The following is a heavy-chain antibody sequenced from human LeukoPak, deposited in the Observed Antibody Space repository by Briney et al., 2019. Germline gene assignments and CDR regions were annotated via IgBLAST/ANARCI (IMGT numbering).Heavy chain of an antibody. D-gene: IGHD3-9*01. Sequence: PGGSLRLSCAASGFTFNIYSMNWVRQAPGKGLEWVSSISGTSNYIYYADSVKGRFTISRDNAKNSLYLHMNSLRAEDTAVYYCGKHLDDILTDSDYWGQGTLVTVSS. CDR1: GFTFNIYS. CDR3: GKHLDDILTDSDY. CDR2: ISGTSNYI. V-gene: IGHV3-21*01. J-gene: IGHJ4*02.